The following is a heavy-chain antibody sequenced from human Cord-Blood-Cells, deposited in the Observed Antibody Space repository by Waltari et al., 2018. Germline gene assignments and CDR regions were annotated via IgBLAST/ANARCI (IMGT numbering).Heavy chain of an antibody. V-gene: IGHV1-8*01. CDR3: AIDGSYYDAFDI. Sequence: QVQLVQSGAVVKKPGASVKVSCKASGYTFTSYHINWVRQATGQGLEWMGWMNPNSGNTGYAQKFQGRVTMTRNTSISTAYMELSSLRSEDTAVYYCAIDGSYYDAFDIWGQGTMVTVSS. D-gene: IGHD1-26*01. CDR2: MNPNSGNT. CDR1: GYTFTSYH. J-gene: IGHJ3*02.